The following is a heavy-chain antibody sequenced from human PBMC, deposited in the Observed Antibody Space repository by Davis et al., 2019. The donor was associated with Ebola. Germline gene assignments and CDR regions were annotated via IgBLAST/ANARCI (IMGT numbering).Heavy chain of an antibody. CDR1: GFAFSNFW. J-gene: IGHJ4*02. CDR2: IKYDGRTK. V-gene: IGHV3-7*01. CDR3: AGRGRASSGGGTVY. D-gene: IGHD6-13*01. Sequence: PGGSLRLSCEASGFAFSNFWMSWVRQAPGKGLEWVANIKYDGRTKYYVDSVKGRFTISRDNAKNSLYLQMDSLRADDSAVYYCAGRGRASSGGGTVYWGQGTLVIVSS.